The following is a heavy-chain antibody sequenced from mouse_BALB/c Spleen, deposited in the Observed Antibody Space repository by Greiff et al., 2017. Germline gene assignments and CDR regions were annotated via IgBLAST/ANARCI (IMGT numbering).Heavy chain of an antibody. D-gene: IGHD2-1*01. J-gene: IGHJ2*01. CDR1: GFTFSSYG. CDR3: ARGGNDYFDY. V-gene: IGHV5-6*01. Sequence: VQRVESGGDLVKPGGSLKLSCAASGFTFSSYGMSWVRQTPDKRLEWVATISSGGSYTYYPDSVNGRFTISRDNAKNTLYLQMSSLKSEDTAMYYCARGGNDYFDYWGQGTTLTVSS. CDR2: ISSGGSYT.